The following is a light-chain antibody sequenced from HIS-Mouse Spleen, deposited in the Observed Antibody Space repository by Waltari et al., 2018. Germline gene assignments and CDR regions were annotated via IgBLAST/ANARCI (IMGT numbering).Light chain of an antibody. CDR2: EDS. CDR1: ALPTKE. Sequence: SYELTQPPSLPLSPGHTAGTTCPADALPTKEDYWYQHKSAQAHVLVIYEDSQRPSGIPERFSGSSSGTMATLTISGAQVEDEADYYCYSTDSSGNHRVFGGGTKLTVL. J-gene: IGLJ2*01. CDR3: YSTDSSGNHRV. V-gene: IGLV3-10*01.